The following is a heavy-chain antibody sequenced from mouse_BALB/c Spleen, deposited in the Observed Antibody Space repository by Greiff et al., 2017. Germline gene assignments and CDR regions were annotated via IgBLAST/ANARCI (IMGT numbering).Heavy chain of an antibody. CDR2: INPSTGYT. J-gene: IGHJ2*01. CDR3: ARSCDFDY. CDR1: GYTFTSYW. Sequence: VQLQQPGAELAKPGASVKMSCKASGYTFTSYWMHWVKQRPGQGLEWIGYINPSTGYTEYNQKFKDKATLTADKSSSTAYMQLSSLTSEDSAVYYCARSCDFDYWGQGTTLTVSS. V-gene: IGHV1-7*01.